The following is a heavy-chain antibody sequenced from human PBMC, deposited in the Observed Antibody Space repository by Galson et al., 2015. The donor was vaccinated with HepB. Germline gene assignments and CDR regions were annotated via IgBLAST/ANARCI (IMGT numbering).Heavy chain of an antibody. J-gene: IGHJ6*02. D-gene: IGHD6-13*01. CDR2: ISNSASAI. Sequence: SLRLSCAASGFTFSDYYMSWIRQAPGRGLEWISYISNSASAIYYADPVKGRFTISRDNAKNSLYLQMNSLRAEDTALYYCAKDVSSWYQDYYYGMDVWGQGTTVTVSS. CDR3: AKDVSSWYQDYYYGMDV. V-gene: IGHV3-11*01. CDR1: GFTFSDYY.